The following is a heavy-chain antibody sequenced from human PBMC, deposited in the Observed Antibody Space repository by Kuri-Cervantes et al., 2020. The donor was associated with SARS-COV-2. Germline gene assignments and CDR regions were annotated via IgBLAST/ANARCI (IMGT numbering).Heavy chain of an antibody. D-gene: IGHD3-22*01. CDR1: GFTVSSNY. J-gene: IGHJ6*03. CDR2: IYSGGST. Sequence: GESLKISCAASGFTVSSNYMSWVRQASGKGLEWVSVIYSGGSTYYADSVKGRFTISRDNAKNSLYLQMNSLRAEDTAVYYCARGFYYDSSGPAGGVDYMDVWGKGTTVTVSS. CDR3: ARGFYYDSSGPAGGVDYMDV. V-gene: IGHV3-66*01.